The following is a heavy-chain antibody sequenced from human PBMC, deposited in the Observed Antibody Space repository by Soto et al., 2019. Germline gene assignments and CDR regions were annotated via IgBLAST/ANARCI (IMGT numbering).Heavy chain of an antibody. Sequence: QVQLQESGPGLVNPSETLSLTCAVSSGSISSHNWWSWVRQPPGKGLEWIGEIGHSGSVNYNPSLRSRLSISVDKSTNQFSLRLTSVTAADTAVYFCASHLVVAGTRGFDHWGQGTLVTVSS. V-gene: IGHV4-4*02. CDR1: SGSISSHNW. CDR2: IGHSGSV. CDR3: ASHLVVAGTRGFDH. D-gene: IGHD6-19*01. J-gene: IGHJ4*02.